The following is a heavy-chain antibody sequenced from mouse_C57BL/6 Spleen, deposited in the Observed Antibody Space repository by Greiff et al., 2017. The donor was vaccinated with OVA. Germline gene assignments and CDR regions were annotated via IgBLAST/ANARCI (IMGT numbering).Heavy chain of an antibody. V-gene: IGHV1-82*01. CDR3: AREDAMDY. CDR1: GYAFSSSW. J-gene: IGHJ4*01. Sequence: VQRVESGPELVKPGASVKISCKASGYAFSSSWMNWVKQRPGKGLEWIGRIYPGDGDTNYNGKFKGKATLTADKSSSTAYMQLSSLTSEDSAVYFCAREDAMDYWGQGTSVTVSS. CDR2: IYPGDGDT.